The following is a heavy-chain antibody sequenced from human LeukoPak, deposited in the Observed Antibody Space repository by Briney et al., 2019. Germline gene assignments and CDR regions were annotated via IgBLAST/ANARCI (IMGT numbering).Heavy chain of an antibody. CDR3: ARRAINSVMFDY. J-gene: IGHJ4*02. V-gene: IGHV4-59*08. Sequence: PSETLSLTCTVSGGSISTYYWSWIRQPPGKGLEWIGYIHYSGSTNYNPSLRSRVTISVDTSKHQFSLKLSSATAADTAVYFCARRAINSVMFDYWGQGTLVTVSS. CDR2: IHYSGST. CDR1: GGSISTYY. D-gene: IGHD3-16*01.